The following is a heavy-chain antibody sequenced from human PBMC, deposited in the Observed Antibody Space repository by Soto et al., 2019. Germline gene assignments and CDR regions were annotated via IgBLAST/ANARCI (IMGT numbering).Heavy chain of an antibody. V-gene: IGHV3-48*02. Sequence: GGSLRLSCAASGFTFSTYTMSWVRQAPGKGLEWVSYISGSGGTTYYADSVKGRFTISRDNPKNSLYLQMNSLRDEDTAVYYCASNDFWSGYSDYWGQGTLVTVSS. CDR3: ASNDFWSGYSDY. J-gene: IGHJ4*02. D-gene: IGHD3-3*01. CDR2: ISGSGGTT. CDR1: GFTFSTYT.